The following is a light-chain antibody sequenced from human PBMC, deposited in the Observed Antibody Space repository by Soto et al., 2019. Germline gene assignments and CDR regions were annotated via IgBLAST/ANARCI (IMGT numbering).Light chain of an antibody. CDR2: GAS. V-gene: IGKV3-20*01. CDR1: QSVRSSY. Sequence: IVLTQSPGTLSLSPGEGATLSCRASQSVRSSYFAWYQQKPGQAPRLLIYGASSRATGVPDRFSGSGSGTDFTLTIIGLEPEDFAVYFCQQYDNSPWTFGQGTKVDIK. J-gene: IGKJ1*01. CDR3: QQYDNSPWT.